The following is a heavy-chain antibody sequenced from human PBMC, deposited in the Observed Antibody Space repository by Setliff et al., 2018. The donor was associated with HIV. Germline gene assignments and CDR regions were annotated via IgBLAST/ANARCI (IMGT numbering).Heavy chain of an antibody. CDR3: ARRPYYDSSGYYNY. CDR2: INHRGST. Sequence: PSETLSLTCAVYGGSFSDNYWSWIRQPPGKGLEWIGEINHRGSTNYNPSLKSRVTVSVDTSKNQFSLKVTSVTAADTAVYYCARRPYYDSSGYYNYWGQGTLVTVS. CDR1: GGSFSDNY. V-gene: IGHV4-34*01. J-gene: IGHJ4*02. D-gene: IGHD3-22*01.